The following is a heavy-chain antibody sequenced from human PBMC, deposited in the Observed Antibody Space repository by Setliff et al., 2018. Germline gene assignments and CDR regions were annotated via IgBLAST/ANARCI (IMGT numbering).Heavy chain of an antibody. Sequence: GASVKVSCKASGYTFTSYAISWVRQAPGQGLEWMGWISAYNGNTNYAQKLQGRVTMTTDTSTSTAYMDLRSLRSDDTAVYYCARDQPVLQFFEWLAPLDHWGQGTLVTVSS. CDR1: GYTFTSYA. V-gene: IGHV1-18*01. J-gene: IGHJ4*02. CDR2: ISAYNGNT. CDR3: ARDQPVLQFFEWLAPLDH. D-gene: IGHD3-3*01.